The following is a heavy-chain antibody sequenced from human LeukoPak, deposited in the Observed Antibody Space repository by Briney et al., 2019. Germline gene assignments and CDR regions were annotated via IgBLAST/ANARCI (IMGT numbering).Heavy chain of an antibody. V-gene: IGHV3-30*18. D-gene: IGHD3-9*01. CDR1: GFTFRNYG. CDR2: ISYDGSNK. CDR3: AKVRYFGPSAFDI. Sequence: GGSLRLSCAASGFTFRNYGMHWVRQAPGKGLDWVAVISYDGSNKYYADSVKGRFTISRDNSKNTLYLQMNSLRAEDTAVYYCAKVRYFGPSAFDIWSQGTMVTVSS. J-gene: IGHJ3*02.